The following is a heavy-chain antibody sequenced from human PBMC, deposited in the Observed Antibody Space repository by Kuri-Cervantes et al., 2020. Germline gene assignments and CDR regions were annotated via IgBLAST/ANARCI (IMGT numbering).Heavy chain of an antibody. V-gene: IGHV1-2*02. D-gene: IGHD3-9*01. CDR1: GYTFTGYY. CDR3: ARERRDYDILTGYLVARSFDI. CDR2: INPNSGGT. Sequence: ASVKVSCKASGYTFTGYYMHWVRQAPGQGLEWMGWINPNSGGTNYAQKFQGRVTMTRDTSISTAYMELSRLRSDDTAVYYCARERRDYDILTGYLVARSFDIWGRGTMVTVSS. J-gene: IGHJ3*02.